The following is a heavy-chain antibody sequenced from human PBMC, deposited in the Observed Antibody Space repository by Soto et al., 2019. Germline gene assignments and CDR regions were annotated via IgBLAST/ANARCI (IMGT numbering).Heavy chain of an antibody. CDR3: AREVLLWFGEFHYYYYGMDV. D-gene: IGHD3-10*01. CDR2: IIPIFGTA. V-gene: IGHV1-69*13. CDR1: GGTFSSYA. Sequence: SVKVSCKASGGTFSSYAISWVRQAPGQGLEWMGGIIPIFGTANYAQKFQGRVTITADESTSTAYMELSSLRSEDTAVYYCAREVLLWFGEFHYYYYGMDVWGQGTTVTVSS. J-gene: IGHJ6*02.